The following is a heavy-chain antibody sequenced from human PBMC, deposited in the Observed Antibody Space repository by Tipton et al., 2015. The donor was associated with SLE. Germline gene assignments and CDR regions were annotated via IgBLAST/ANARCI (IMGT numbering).Heavy chain of an antibody. CDR3: ARGGLYGDKTDRWFEA. D-gene: IGHD2-21*02. CDR1: GGTFRNSH. V-gene: IGHV1-69*06. J-gene: IGHJ5*01. Sequence: QLVQSGAEVKKPGSSVNVSCMASGGTFRNSHVNWVRQAPGQGLEWMGVIIPILGSTNFAQTFQGRITLTADKSTSTTYMELGRLTSEDAAEHYGARGGLYGDKTDRWFEAWGHGTLFTVSS. CDR2: IIPILGST.